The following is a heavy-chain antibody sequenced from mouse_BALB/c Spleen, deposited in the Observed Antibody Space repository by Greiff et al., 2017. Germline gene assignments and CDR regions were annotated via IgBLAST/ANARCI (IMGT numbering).Heavy chain of an antibody. CDR1: GFSLTSYG. V-gene: IGHV2-5-1*01. D-gene: IGHD2-1*01. J-gene: IGHJ4*01. Sequence: VQLQQSGPSLVQPSQSLSITCTVSGFSLTSYGVHWVRQSPGKGLEWLGVIWRGGSTDYNAAFMSRLSITKDNSKSQVFFKMNSLQADDTAIYYCAKNYGKGDAMDYWGQGTSVTVSS. CDR3: AKNYGKGDAMDY. CDR2: IWRGGST.